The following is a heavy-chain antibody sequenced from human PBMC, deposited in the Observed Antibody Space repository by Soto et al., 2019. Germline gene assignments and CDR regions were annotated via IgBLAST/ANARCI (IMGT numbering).Heavy chain of an antibody. Sequence: GGSLILSCAASGFTFSSYGMHWVRQAPGKGLEWVAVISYDGSNKYYADSVKGRFTISRDNSKNTLYLQMNSLRAEDTAVYYCAKDVPPASPAAKPYADYWGQGTLVSVSS. CDR3: AKDVPPASPAAKPYADY. V-gene: IGHV3-30*18. J-gene: IGHJ4*02. CDR2: ISYDGSNK. CDR1: GFTFSSYG. D-gene: IGHD2-2*02.